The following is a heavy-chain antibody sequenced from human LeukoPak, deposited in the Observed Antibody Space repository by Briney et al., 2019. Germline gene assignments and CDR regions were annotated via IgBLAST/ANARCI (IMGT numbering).Heavy chain of an antibody. CDR2: ISAYNGNT. CDR1: GYTFTSYG. J-gene: IGHJ4*02. CDR3: ARDRTVPAHYYDSSGPFDY. D-gene: IGHD3-22*01. V-gene: IGHV1-18*01. Sequence: ASVKVSCKASGYTFTSYGISWVRQAPGQGLEWMGWISAYNGNTNYAQKLQGRVTMTTDTSTSTAYMELRSLRSDDTAVYYCARDRTVPAHYYDSSGPFDYWGQGTLVTVSS.